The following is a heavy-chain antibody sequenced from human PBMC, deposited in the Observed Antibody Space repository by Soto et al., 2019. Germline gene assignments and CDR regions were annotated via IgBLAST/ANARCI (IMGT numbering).Heavy chain of an antibody. Sequence: PGGSLRLSCAASGFTFSSYGMHWVRQAPGKGLEWVAVISYDGSNKYYADSVKGRFTISRDNSKNTLYLQMNSLRAEDTAVYYCAGGLSGSTSPPPQNNWFDPWGQGTLVTVSS. CDR1: GFTFSSYG. D-gene: IGHD2-2*01. CDR3: AGGLSGSTSPPPQNNWFDP. CDR2: ISYDGSNK. J-gene: IGHJ5*02. V-gene: IGHV3-30*03.